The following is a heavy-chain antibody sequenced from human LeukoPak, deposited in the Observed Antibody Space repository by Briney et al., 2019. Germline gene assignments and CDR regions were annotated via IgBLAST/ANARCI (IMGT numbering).Heavy chain of an antibody. V-gene: IGHV1-24*01. D-gene: IGHD6-13*01. J-gene: IGHJ4*02. CDR3: ATDTLDSSSCSY. CDR1: GYTLTELS. Sequence: ASVKVSCKVSGYTLTELSMHWVRQAPGKGLEWMGGFDPEDGETIYAQKFQGRVTMTEDTSTDTAYMELSSLRSEDTAVYYCATDTLDSSSCSYWGQGTLVTVSS. CDR2: FDPEDGET.